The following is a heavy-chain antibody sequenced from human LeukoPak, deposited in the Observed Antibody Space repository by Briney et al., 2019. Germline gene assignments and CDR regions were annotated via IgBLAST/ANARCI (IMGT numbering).Heavy chain of an antibody. V-gene: IGHV1-69*04. CDR1: GGTFSSYT. J-gene: IGHJ4*02. D-gene: IGHD3-22*01. CDR3: AIEYYYDSSGYYQY. CDR2: IIPILGIA. Sequence: SVKVSCKASGGTFSSYTISWVRQAPGQGLEWMGRIIPILGIANYAQKFRGRVTITADKSTSTAYMELSSLRSEDTAVYYCAIEYYYDSSGYYQYWGQGTLVTVSS.